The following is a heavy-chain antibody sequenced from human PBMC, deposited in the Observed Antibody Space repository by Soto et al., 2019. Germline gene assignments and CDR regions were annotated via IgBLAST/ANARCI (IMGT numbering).Heavy chain of an antibody. Sequence: EAQLVESGGGLVQPGGSLRLSCAASGFTFSSYWMHWVRQAPGKGLVWLSRINSDGSSTNYADSVKGRFTISRDNAKNTLYLQMNSLRGEDTDVYYCARGERATTGYWGQGTLVTVSS. CDR2: INSDGSST. J-gene: IGHJ4*02. CDR3: ARGERATTGY. CDR1: GFTFSSYW. V-gene: IGHV3-74*01. D-gene: IGHD1-1*01.